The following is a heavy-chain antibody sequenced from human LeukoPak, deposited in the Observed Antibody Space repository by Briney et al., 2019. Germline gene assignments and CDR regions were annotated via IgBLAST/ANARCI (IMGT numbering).Heavy chain of an antibody. J-gene: IGHJ4*02. D-gene: IGHD3-22*01. CDR1: GYSISSGYY. CDR2: IYHSGST. V-gene: IGHV4-38-2*02. Sequence: PSETLSLTCTVSGYSISSGYYWGWIRQPPGKGLEWIGSIYHSGSTYYNPSLKSRVTISVDTSKNQFSLKLSSVTAADTAVYYCARDLLYYYDSSGYLDYWGQGTLVTVSS. CDR3: ARDLLYYYDSSGYLDY.